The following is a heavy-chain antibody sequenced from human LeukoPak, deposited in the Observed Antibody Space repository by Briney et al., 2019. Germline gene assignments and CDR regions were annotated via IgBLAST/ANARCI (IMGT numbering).Heavy chain of an antibody. J-gene: IGHJ5*02. Sequence: SETLSLTCTVSGGSISSSSYYWGWIRQPPGKGLEWLGSIYYSGSTYYNPSLKSRVTIDTSKNQFSLKLSSVTAADTAVYYCVSGSYSWFDPWGQGTLVTVSS. CDR3: VSGSYSWFDP. CDR1: GGSISSSSYY. CDR2: IYYSGST. V-gene: IGHV4-39*01. D-gene: IGHD1-26*01.